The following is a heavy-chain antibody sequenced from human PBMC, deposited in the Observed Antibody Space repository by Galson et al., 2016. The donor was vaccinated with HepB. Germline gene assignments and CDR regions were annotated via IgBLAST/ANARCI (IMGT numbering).Heavy chain of an antibody. D-gene: IGHD4-17*01. J-gene: IGHJ4*02. CDR2: IYWDDDK. V-gene: IGHV2-5*02. CDR3: AHRPNTRTTGYFAY. CDR1: GFSLSTSGVG. Sequence: PALVKPTQTLTLTCTFSGFSLSTSGVGVGWIRQPPGKALEWLAFIYWDDDKRYSPSLKSRLTITKDTSKNQVVLTMTNMDPWDTATYYYAHRPNTRTTGYFAYWGQGTLVTVSS.